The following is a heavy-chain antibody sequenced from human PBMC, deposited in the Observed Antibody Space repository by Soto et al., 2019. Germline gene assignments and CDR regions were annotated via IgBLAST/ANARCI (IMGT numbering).Heavy chain of an antibody. CDR3: ARLIGTSWLDS. Sequence: QVQLQQSGPGLVKPSQTLSLTCAISGDSVSTNSATWDWIRQSPSRGLEWLGRTYYRSKWYNDYAGSVKARRTINPATSKYPLSLQMNFVTLDDTAAYYCARLIGTSWLDSWGQGTLVTVSS. CDR2: TYYRSKWYN. V-gene: IGHV6-1*01. D-gene: IGHD2-2*01. J-gene: IGHJ5*01. CDR1: GDSVSTNSAT.